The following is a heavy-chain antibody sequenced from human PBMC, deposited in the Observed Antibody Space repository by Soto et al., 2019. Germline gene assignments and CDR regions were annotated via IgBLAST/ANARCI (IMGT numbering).Heavy chain of an antibody. CDR2: ISYDGSNK. CDR3: AKDQEYCSGGSCTWPELDY. Sequence: QVQLVESGGGVVQPGRSLRLSCAASGFTFSSYGMHWVRQAPGKGLEWVAVISYDGSNKYYADSVKGRFTISRDNSKNTLYLQMNSLRAEDTAVYYCAKDQEYCSGGSCTWPELDYWGQGTLVTVSS. V-gene: IGHV3-30*18. J-gene: IGHJ4*02. CDR1: GFTFSSYG. D-gene: IGHD2-15*01.